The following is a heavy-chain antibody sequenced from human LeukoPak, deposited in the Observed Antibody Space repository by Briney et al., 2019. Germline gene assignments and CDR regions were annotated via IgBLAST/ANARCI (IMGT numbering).Heavy chain of an antibody. CDR1: GGSFSDYY. CDR2: INHSGST. CDR3: ARGRTRIEFDY. Sequence: SETLSLTCAVYGGSFSDYYWSWIRQPPGKGLEWIGEINHSGSTNYNPSLKSRVTISVDTSKNQFSLKLSSVTAADTAVYYCARGRTRIEFDYWGQGTLVTVSS. D-gene: IGHD1-14*01. V-gene: IGHV4-34*01. J-gene: IGHJ4*02.